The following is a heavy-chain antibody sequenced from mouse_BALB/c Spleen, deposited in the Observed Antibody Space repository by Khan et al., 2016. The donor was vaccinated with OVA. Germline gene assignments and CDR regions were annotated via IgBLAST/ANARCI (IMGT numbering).Heavy chain of an antibody. CDR2: ISTYYGAV. CDR1: GYTFTDFA. D-gene: IGHD1-3*01. V-gene: IGHV1S137*01. CDR3: VRGSGNSRFAY. Sequence: QVQLQQSGAGLVRPGVSVKISCKGSGYTFTDFAMHWVKQSHAKSLEWIGVISTYYGAVTYNQNFKDKATMTVDRSSSTAYMELARLTSEDSGIFYCVRGSGNSRFAYWGQGTLVTVSA. J-gene: IGHJ3*01.